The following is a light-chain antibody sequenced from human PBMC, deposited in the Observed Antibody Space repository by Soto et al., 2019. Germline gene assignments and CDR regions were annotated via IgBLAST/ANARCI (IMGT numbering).Light chain of an antibody. CDR1: SSDVGAYDL. CDR3: SSYAGRDSLV. CDR2: EVN. V-gene: IGLV2-8*01. J-gene: IGLJ2*01. Sequence: QSALTQPPSASGSPGPSVTLSFTGTSSDVGAYDLVCWYHQHPGKAPKLIIFEVNKRSSGVPARFSGSKSGTTASLTVSGLQAEEEANYYSSSYAGRDSLVFGGGSKRTV.